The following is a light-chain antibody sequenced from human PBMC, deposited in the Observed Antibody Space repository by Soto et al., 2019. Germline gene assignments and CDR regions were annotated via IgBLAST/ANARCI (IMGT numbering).Light chain of an antibody. V-gene: IGKV3-15*01. J-gene: IGKJ2*01. CDR1: QSLSSN. CDR3: QQYNYWPLYT. CDR2: GAS. Sequence: EIVMTQSPTTLSVSPGEGATLSCRASQSLSSNLAWYQQKPGQSPRLLIYGASTRASGIPARFSGSGSGTEFPLTISSLESEDFAVYYWQQYNYWPLYTFGQGTKLEIK.